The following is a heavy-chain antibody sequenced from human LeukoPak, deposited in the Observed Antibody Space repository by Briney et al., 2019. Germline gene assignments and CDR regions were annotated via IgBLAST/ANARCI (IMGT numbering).Heavy chain of an antibody. Sequence: ASVNVSCKASGYTFTGYYMHWVRQAPGQGLEWMGWINPNSGGTNYARKFQGRVTMTRDTSISTAYMELSRLRSDDTAVYYCARVGEFTMIESWFDPWGQGTLVTVSS. CDR1: GYTFTGYY. V-gene: IGHV1-2*02. J-gene: IGHJ5*02. D-gene: IGHD3-22*01. CDR2: INPNSGGT. CDR3: ARVGEFTMIESWFDP.